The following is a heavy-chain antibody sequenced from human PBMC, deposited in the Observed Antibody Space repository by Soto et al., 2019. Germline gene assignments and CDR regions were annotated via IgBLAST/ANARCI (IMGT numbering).Heavy chain of an antibody. CDR3: ARLNWNDEEGAGYYYGMDV. V-gene: IGHV5-51*01. CDR2: IYPGDSDT. J-gene: IGHJ6*02. D-gene: IGHD1-1*01. Sequence: GESLKISCKGSGYSFTSYWIGWVRQMPGKGLEWMGIIYPGDSDTRYSPSFQGQVTISADKSISTAYLQWSSLKASDTAMYYCARLNWNDEEGAGYYYGMDVWGQGTTVTVSS. CDR1: GYSFTSYW.